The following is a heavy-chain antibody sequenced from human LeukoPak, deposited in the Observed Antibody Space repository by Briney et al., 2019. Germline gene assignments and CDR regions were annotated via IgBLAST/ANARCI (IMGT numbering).Heavy chain of an antibody. V-gene: IGHV3-23*01. J-gene: IGHJ4*02. CDR2: ISSSGGDT. D-gene: IGHD1-20*01. Sequence: GGSLRLSCAASGFTFSSYGMSWVRQAPGKGLEWVSGISSSGGDTYYADSVKGRFTISRDNSKNTLYLQMHSLRAEDTAVYYCAKETSITGAGDFWGQGALVTVSS. CDR3: AKETSITGAGDF. CDR1: GFTFSSYG.